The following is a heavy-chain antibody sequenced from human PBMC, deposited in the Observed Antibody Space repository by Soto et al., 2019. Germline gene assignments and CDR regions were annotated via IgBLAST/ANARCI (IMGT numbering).Heavy chain of an antibody. CDR2: IYYSGST. CDR3: ASTYYYDSSGSGPTTGAFDY. V-gene: IGHV4-59*01. D-gene: IGHD3-22*01. CDR1: GGSISSYY. Sequence: SETLSLTCTVPGGSISSYYWSWIRQPPGKGLEWIGYIYYSGSTNYNPSLKSRVTISVDTSKNQFSLKLSSVTAADTAVYYCASTYYYDSSGSGPTTGAFDYWGQGTLVTV. J-gene: IGHJ4*02.